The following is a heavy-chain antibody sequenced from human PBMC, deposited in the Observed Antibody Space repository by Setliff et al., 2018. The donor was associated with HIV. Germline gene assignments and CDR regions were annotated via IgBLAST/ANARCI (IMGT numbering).Heavy chain of an antibody. D-gene: IGHD2-21*01. Sequence: PSETLSLTCTVSGGSISNGDHYWAWIRQSPGKGLEWIGYIYYTGDTDYRSSLESRVTISVDTSNNQFPLRLKSVTAADTAVYFCAQMSISESVYFDYWGQGTLVTVSS. CDR2: IYYTGDT. CDR3: AQMSISESVYFDY. CDR1: GGSISNGDHY. J-gene: IGHJ4*02. V-gene: IGHV4-30-4*08.